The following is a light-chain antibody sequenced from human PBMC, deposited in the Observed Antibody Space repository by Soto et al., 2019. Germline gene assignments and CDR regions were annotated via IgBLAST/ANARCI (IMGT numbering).Light chain of an antibody. Sequence: EILMTQSPGTLSLSKGERATLSCRASQSVSSSYLAWYQQKPGQAPRLLIFDGYTRATGIPDRFSGSGFGTEFTLTISSLQSEDFAGYYCQQFNRWPATFGQVTKV. CDR2: DGY. V-gene: IGKV3-15*01. CDR1: QSVSSSY. CDR3: QQFNRWPAT. J-gene: IGKJ1*01.